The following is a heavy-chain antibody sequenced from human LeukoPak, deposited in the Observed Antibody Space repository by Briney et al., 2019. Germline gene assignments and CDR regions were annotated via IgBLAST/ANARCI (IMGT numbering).Heavy chain of an antibody. Sequence: GGSLRLSRAASVFILSSYAMSWVRQAAGKGLEWVSTISGRGDNTYYAHSVKGRFTISRDNSKNTLYLQMNSLRAEDTAVFYCMLQTGYCSGGRCRECTWGRGTLVTVSS. CDR2: ISGRGDNT. V-gene: IGHV3-23*01. D-gene: IGHD2-15*01. CDR3: MLQTGYCSGGRCRECT. J-gene: IGHJ4*01. CDR1: VFILSSYA.